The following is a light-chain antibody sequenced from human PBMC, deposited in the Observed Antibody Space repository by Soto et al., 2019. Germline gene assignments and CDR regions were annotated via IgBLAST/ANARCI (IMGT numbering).Light chain of an antibody. CDR1: SSDVGIYNY. V-gene: IGLV2-14*01. CDR2: EVS. CDR3: SSYTTSSTRV. J-gene: IGLJ1*01. Sequence: QSALTQPPSVSGSPGQSIAISCTGSSSDVGIYNYVSWYQQHPGKVPKLIIYEVSNRPSGVSNRFSGSKSGNTASLNISGLQAEDEADYYCSSYTTSSTRVFGTATKVTVL.